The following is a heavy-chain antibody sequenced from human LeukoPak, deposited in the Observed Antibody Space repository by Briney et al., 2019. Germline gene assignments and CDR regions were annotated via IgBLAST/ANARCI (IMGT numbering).Heavy chain of an antibody. Sequence: SETLSLTCTVSGGSVSSGSYYWSWIRQPPGKGLEGIGYIYYSGSTNYNPSLKSRVTISVDTSKNQFSLKLSSVTAADTAVYYCAREAPGDDAFDIWGQGTMVTVSS. V-gene: IGHV4-61*01. CDR2: IYYSGST. J-gene: IGHJ3*02. CDR3: AREAPGDDAFDI. D-gene: IGHD3-10*01. CDR1: GGSVSSGSYY.